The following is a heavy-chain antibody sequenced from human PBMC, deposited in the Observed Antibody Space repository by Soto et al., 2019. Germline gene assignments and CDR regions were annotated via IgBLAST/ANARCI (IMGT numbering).Heavy chain of an antibody. V-gene: IGHV4-34*01. CDR1: GGSISSYY. D-gene: IGHD6-13*01. Sequence: SETLSLTCTVSGGSISSYYWSWIRQPPGKGLEWIGEINHSGSTNYNPSLKSRVTISVDTSKNQFSLKLSSVTAADTAVYYCARLTAAGPNYYYYGMDVWGQGTTVTVSS. CDR2: INHSGST. CDR3: ARLTAAGPNYYYYGMDV. J-gene: IGHJ6*02.